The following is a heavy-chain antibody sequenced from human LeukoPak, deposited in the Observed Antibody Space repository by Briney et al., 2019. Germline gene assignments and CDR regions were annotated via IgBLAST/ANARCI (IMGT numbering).Heavy chain of an antibody. Sequence: PGGSLRFSCAASGFTFTDYWMNWVRQAPGKGLEWVANVKKDGSEKYYVDSVKGRFTISRDNAKNSLYLQMNSLRAEDTAVYYCRTGHYDGSAWGQGTLVTVSS. CDR3: RTGHYDGSA. V-gene: IGHV3-7*01. J-gene: IGHJ5*02. CDR2: VKKDGSEK. CDR1: GFTFTDYW. D-gene: IGHD4-23*01.